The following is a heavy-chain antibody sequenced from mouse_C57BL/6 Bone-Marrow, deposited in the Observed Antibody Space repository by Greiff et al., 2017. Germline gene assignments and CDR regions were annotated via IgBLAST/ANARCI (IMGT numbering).Heavy chain of an antibody. CDR2: INPGSGGI. CDR1: GYAFTNYL. D-gene: IGHD1-1*01. V-gene: IGHV1-54*01. J-gene: IGHJ4*01. Sequence: VKLMESGAELVRPGTSVKVSCKASGYAFTNYLIDWVKQRPGQGLEWIGVINPGSGGINYNEKFKGKATLTADKSSSTAYMQLSRLASEDSAVYFCATYGRRNYYAMDYWGQGTSVTVSS. CDR3: ATYGRRNYYAMDY.